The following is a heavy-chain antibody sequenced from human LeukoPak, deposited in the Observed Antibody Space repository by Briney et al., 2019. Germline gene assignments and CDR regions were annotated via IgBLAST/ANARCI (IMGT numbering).Heavy chain of an antibody. CDR3: AKDREMSLGRTGFDP. J-gene: IGHJ5*02. CDR2: ISGSGGST. V-gene: IGHV3-23*01. Sequence: GGSLRLSCAASGFTFSSYAMSWVRQAPGKGLEWVSAISGSGGSTYYADSVKGRFTITRDNSKNTLYLQMNSLRAEDTAVYYCAKDREMSLGRTGFDPWGQGTLVTVSS. CDR1: GFTFSSYA.